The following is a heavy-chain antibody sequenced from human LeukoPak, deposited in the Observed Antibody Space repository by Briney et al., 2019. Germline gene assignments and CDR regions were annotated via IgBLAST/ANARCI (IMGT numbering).Heavy chain of an antibody. J-gene: IGHJ4*02. Sequence: GGSLRLSCAASGFTFSSYDMHWVRQATGKGLEWVSAIGTAGDTYYPGSVKGRFTISRDNSKNTLYLQMNSLRAEDTAVYYCAKDANWNDVYFDYWGQGTLVTVSS. CDR3: AKDANWNDVYFDY. V-gene: IGHV3-13*04. CDR1: GFTFSSYD. D-gene: IGHD1-20*01. CDR2: IGTAGDT.